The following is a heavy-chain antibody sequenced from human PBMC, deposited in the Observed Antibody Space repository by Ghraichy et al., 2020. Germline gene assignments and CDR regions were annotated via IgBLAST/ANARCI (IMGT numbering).Heavy chain of an antibody. J-gene: IGHJ3*02. CDR1: GYTFTSYA. CDR2: INAGNGNT. Sequence: ASVKVSCKASGYTFTSYAMHWVRQAPGQRLEWMGWINAGNGNTKYSQKFQGRVTITRDTSASTAYMELSSLRSEDTAVYYCAGGYCSSTSCYDAFDIWGQGTMVTVSS. D-gene: IGHD2-2*01. CDR3: AGGYCSSTSCYDAFDI. V-gene: IGHV1-3*01.